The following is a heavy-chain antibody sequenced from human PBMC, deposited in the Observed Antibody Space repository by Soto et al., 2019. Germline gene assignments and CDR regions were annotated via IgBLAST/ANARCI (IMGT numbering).Heavy chain of an antibody. CDR2: INAGNGNT. D-gene: IGHD3-3*01. Sequence: GASVKVSCKASGYTFTGYAMHWVRQAPGQRLEWMGWINAGNGNTKYSQKFQGRVTITRDTSISTAYMELSRLRSDDTAVYYCARVGSTIFHFDYWGQGTLVTVSS. CDR1: GYTFTGYA. V-gene: IGHV1-3*01. J-gene: IGHJ4*02. CDR3: ARVGSTIFHFDY.